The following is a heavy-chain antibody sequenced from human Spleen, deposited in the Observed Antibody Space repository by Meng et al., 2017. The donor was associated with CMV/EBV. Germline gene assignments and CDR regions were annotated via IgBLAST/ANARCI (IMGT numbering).Heavy chain of an antibody. Sequence: GESLKISCAASGFTFSSYWMSWVRQAPGKGLEWVANIKQDGSEKYYVDSVKGRFTISRDNAKNSLYLQMNSLRAEDTAVYYCAREGGYCSSTSCYTFQPSWFDPWGQGTLVTVSS. CDR1: GFTFSSYW. V-gene: IGHV3-7*01. CDR2: IKQDGSEK. D-gene: IGHD2-2*02. CDR3: AREGGYCSSTSCYTFQPSWFDP. J-gene: IGHJ5*02.